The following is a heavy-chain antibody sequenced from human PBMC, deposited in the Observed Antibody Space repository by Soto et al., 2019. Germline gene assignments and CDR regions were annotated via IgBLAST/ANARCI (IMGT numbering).Heavy chain of an antibody. Sequence: QVQLVQSGAEVKKPGSSVKVSCKASGGTFSSYTISWVRQAPGLGLEWMGRIIPMLGIANYAHKVQGRVTITAAKATSTASMELSSLRSEDTDVYYCARGTWFGENYGIDVWGQGITVTVSS. CDR2: IIPMLGIA. CDR3: ARGTWFGENYGIDV. V-gene: IGHV1-69*02. D-gene: IGHD3-10*01. J-gene: IGHJ6*02. CDR1: GGTFSSYT.